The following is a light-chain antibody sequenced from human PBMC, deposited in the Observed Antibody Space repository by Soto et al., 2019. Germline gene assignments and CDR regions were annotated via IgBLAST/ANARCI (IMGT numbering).Light chain of an antibody. CDR2: RYN. Sequence: QSVLTQPPSASGTPGQRVTISCSGSTSNIGSNYVYWYQQLPGTAPKLLIYRYNQRPSGVPDRFSGSKSGTSASLAISGLRSEDEADYYCAAWDASQIVVFGGGTKLTVL. CDR3: AAWDASQIVV. J-gene: IGLJ2*01. V-gene: IGLV1-47*01. CDR1: TSNIGSNY.